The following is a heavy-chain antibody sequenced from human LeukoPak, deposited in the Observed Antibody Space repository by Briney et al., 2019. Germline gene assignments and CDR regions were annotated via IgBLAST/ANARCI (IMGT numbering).Heavy chain of an antibody. D-gene: IGHD3-16*01. V-gene: IGHV4-38-2*01. CDR3: ARYDSRGSASTRFDY. CDR1: GYSLGKNYY. CDR2: IYGRAST. J-gene: IGHJ4*02. Sequence: PSETLSLTCAVSGYSLGKNYYWGWIRQSPGKGLEWIGRIYGRASTSYNPSLMNRVTMSVDTSKNHFSLQLTPVTAADTAVYYCARYDSRGSASTRFDYWGPGILVTVSS.